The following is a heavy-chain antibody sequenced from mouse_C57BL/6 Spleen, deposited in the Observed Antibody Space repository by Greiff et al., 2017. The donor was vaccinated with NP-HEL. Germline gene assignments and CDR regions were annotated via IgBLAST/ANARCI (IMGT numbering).Heavy chain of an antibody. CDR3: AIFTTVVPYFDV. CDR1: GYAFSSSW. V-gene: IGHV1-82*01. D-gene: IGHD1-1*01. J-gene: IGHJ1*03. CDR2: IYPGDGDT. Sequence: LQESGPELVKPGASVKISCKASGYAFSSSWMNWVKQRPGKGLEWIGRIYPGDGDTNYNGKFKGKATLTADKSSSTAYMQLSSLTSEDSAVYFCAIFTTVVPYFDVWGTGTTVTVSS.